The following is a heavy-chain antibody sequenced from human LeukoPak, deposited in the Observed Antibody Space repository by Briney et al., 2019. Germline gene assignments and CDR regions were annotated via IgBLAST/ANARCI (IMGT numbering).Heavy chain of an antibody. J-gene: IGHJ4*02. CDR2: IKQDGSDK. V-gene: IGHV3-7*01. CDR3: ARDGDSSTFDY. CDR1: GFIFSSYA. D-gene: IGHD6-13*01. Sequence: GGSLRLSCAASGFIFSSYAMHWVRQAPGKGLEWVANIKQDGSDKYYVDSVKGRFTISGDNAKNSLFLQMNSLRAEDAAVYYCARDGDSSTFDYWGQGTLVTVSS.